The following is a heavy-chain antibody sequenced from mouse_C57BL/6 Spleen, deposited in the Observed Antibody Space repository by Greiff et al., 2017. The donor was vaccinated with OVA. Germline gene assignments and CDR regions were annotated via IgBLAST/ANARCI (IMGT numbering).Heavy chain of an antibody. CDR3: ARDYGSSYSDY. CDR2: IYPRSGNT. CDR1: GYTFTSYG. Sequence: QVQLKESGAELARPGASVKLSCKASGYTFTSYGISWVKQRTGQGLEWIGEIYPRSGNTYYNEKFKGKATLTADKSSSTAYMELRSLTSEDSAVYFCARDYGSSYSDYWGQGTTLTVSS. V-gene: IGHV1-81*01. J-gene: IGHJ2*01. D-gene: IGHD1-1*01.